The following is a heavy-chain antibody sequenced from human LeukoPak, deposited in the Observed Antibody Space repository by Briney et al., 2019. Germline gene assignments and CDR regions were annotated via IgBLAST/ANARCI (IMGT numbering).Heavy chain of an antibody. J-gene: IGHJ4*02. CDR1: GGSFSGYY. D-gene: IGHD3-9*01. V-gene: IGHV4-34*01. CDR2: INHSGST. Sequence: PSETLSLTCAVYGGSFSGYYWSWLRQPPGKGLEWVGEINHSGSTNYNPSLKSRVTISVDTSKNQFSLKLSSVTAADTAVYYCARHVNYDILTGYHTVFDYWGQGTLVTVSS. CDR3: ARHVNYDILTGYHTVFDY.